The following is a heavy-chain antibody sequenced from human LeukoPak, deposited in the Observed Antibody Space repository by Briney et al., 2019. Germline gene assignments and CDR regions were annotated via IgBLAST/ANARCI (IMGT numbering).Heavy chain of an antibody. Sequence: SETLSLTCAVYVGSFSGYYWGWIRQPPGKGLEWIGSIYYSGSTYYNPSLKSRVTISVDTSKNQFSLKLSSVTAADTAVYYCARALSSLDAFDIWGQGTMVTVSS. CDR2: IYYSGST. J-gene: IGHJ3*02. CDR1: VGSFSGYY. V-gene: IGHV4-34*01. CDR3: ARALSSLDAFDI. D-gene: IGHD6-13*01.